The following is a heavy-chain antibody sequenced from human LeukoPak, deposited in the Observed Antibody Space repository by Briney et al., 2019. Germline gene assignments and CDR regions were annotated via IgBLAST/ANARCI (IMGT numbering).Heavy chain of an antibody. J-gene: IGHJ4*02. Sequence: VASVKVSCKASGYTFTSYYMHWVRQAPGQGLEWMGIINPSGGSTSYAQKFQGRVTMPRDTSNSTVYTELRRLRSEDTAVYYCARDRRAYYYDSSGYYYAGYWGQGTLVTVSS. CDR3: ARDRRAYYYDSSGYYYAGY. CDR1: GYTFTSYY. CDR2: INPSGGST. V-gene: IGHV1-46*03. D-gene: IGHD3-22*01.